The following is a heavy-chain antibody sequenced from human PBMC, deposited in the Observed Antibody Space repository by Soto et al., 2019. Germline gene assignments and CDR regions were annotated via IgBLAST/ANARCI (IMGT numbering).Heavy chain of an antibody. V-gene: IGHV3-30*18. CDR2: ISYDGSNK. D-gene: IGHD3-22*01. CDR3: AKGTVYYYDSSGLIDY. Sequence: PGGSLRLSCAASGFTFSSYGMHWVRQAPGKGLEWVAVISYDGSNKYYADSVKGRFTISRDNSKNTLYLQMNSLRAEDTAVYYCAKGTVYYYDSSGLIDYWGQGT. CDR1: GFTFSSYG. J-gene: IGHJ4*02.